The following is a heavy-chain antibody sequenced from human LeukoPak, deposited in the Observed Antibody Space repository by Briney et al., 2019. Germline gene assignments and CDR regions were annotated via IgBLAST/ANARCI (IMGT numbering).Heavy chain of an antibody. V-gene: IGHV4-34*01. J-gene: IGHJ4*02. CDR1: GGSFSGYY. CDR3: ARGHYYGSGSYSPFDY. CDR2: INHSGST. D-gene: IGHD3-10*01. Sequence: PSETLSLTCAVYGGSFSGYYWSWIRQPPGKGLEWIGEINHSGSTNYNPSLKSRVTISVDTSKSQFSLKLSSVTAADTAVYYCARGHYYGSGSYSPFDYWGQGTLVTVSS.